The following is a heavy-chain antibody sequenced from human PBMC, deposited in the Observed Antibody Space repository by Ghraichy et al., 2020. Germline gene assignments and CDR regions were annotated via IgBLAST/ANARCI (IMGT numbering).Heavy chain of an antibody. Sequence: ASVKVSCKASEYIFTAFYVHWVRQAPGQGLEWMGWISPNNGRTNYAEEFQGRVTMTSDVSISTAYMELSRLRSDDTAVYYCARGKITMMDFWGQGTLVTVSS. CDR1: EYIFTAFY. V-gene: IGHV1-2*02. CDR2: ISPNNGRT. D-gene: IGHD3-22*01. CDR3: ARGKITMMDF. J-gene: IGHJ4*02.